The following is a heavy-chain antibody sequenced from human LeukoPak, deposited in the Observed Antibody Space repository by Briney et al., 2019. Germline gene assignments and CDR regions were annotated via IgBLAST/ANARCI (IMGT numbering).Heavy chain of an antibody. D-gene: IGHD6-19*01. J-gene: IGHJ5*02. CDR3: AKEVASGWYNWFDP. CDR1: GFTFSSYV. Sequence: GGSLRLSCAASGFTFSSYVMSWVRQAPGKGLEWVSTISGSGGSTYYADSVKGRFTISRDNSKNTLYLQMNSLRAEDTAVYYCAKEVASGWYNWFDPWGQGTLVIVSS. V-gene: IGHV3-23*01. CDR2: ISGSGGST.